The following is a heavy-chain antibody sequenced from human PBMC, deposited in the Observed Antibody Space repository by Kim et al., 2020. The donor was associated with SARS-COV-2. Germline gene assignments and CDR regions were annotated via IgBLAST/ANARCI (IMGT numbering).Heavy chain of an antibody. J-gene: IGHJ5*02. CDR1: GGSFSGYY. V-gene: IGHV4-34*01. CDR3: ARGRGWQQLVRDWFDP. CDR2: INHSGST. D-gene: IGHD6-13*01. Sequence: SETLSLTCAVYGGSFSGYYWSWIRQPPGKGLEWIGEINHSGSTNYNPSLKSRVTISVDTSKNQFSLKLSSVTAADTAVYYCARGRGWQQLVRDWFDPWGQVTLVTVSS.